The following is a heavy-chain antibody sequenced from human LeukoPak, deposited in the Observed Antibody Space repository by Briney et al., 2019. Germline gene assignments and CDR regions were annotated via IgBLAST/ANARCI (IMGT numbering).Heavy chain of an antibody. CDR2: IWSDGSNQ. V-gene: IGHV3-33*06. D-gene: IGHD3/OR15-3a*01. J-gene: IGHJ4*02. CDR3: AKDSATVDFDSFDY. CDR1: GFTFSSYV. Sequence: GGSLRLSCAASGFTFSSYVMHWVRQAPGKGLEWVALIWSDGSNQFYADSVKGRFTISRDNSLNTLYLVMNSLRAEDSAVYYCAKDSATVDFDSFDYWGQGTLVTVSS.